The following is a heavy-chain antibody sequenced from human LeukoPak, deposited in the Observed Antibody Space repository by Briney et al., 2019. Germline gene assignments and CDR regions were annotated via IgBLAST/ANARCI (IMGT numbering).Heavy chain of an antibody. CDR3: YCAVEDY. CDR2: IKQDGSER. D-gene: IGHD2-15*01. J-gene: IGHJ4*02. Sequence: GGSLRLSCATSGFTFSRYWMTWARQAPGKGLEWVANIKQDGSERNYVGSVRGRFTISRDNAKNSLYLQMNSLRAEDTAVYYCYCAVEDYWGQGTLVTVSS. CDR1: GFTFSRYW. V-gene: IGHV3-7*01.